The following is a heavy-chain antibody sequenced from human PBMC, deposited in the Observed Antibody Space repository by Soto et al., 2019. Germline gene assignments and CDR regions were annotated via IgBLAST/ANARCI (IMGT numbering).Heavy chain of an antibody. CDR3: ASQKTVIRGPLSSNWFDP. Sequence: PGESLKISCKGYGYTFTDYWIGRVRQMPGKGLELIGLIYPGDSDTRYSPSFQGRVTISADKSISTAFLQWSSLRASDTAMYYCASQKTVIRGPLSSNWFDPWGQGTLVTVSS. CDR2: IYPGDSDT. D-gene: IGHD1-1*01. CDR1: GYTFTDYW. V-gene: IGHV5-51*01. J-gene: IGHJ5*02.